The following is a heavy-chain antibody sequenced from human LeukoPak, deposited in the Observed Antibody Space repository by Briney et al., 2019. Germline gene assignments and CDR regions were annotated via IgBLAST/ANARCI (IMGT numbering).Heavy chain of an antibody. CDR3: AKDRMGDWNSMTFFDY. D-gene: IGHD1-7*01. V-gene: IGHV3-23*01. CDR2: ISGSGGST. Sequence: GGSLRLSCAASGFTFSSYAMSWVRQAPGKGPEWVSAISGSGGSTYYADSVKGRFTISRDNSKNTLYLQMNSLRAEDTAVYYCAKDRMGDWNSMTFFDYWGQGTLVTVSS. J-gene: IGHJ4*02. CDR1: GFTFSSYA.